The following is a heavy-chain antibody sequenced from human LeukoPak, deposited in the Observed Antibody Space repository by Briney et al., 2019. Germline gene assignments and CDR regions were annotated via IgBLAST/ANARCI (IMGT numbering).Heavy chain of an antibody. Sequence: GGSLRLSCAVSGFTFSSYWMNWVHQAPGKGLEWVASIKQDGSEKSYVDSVKGRFTISRDNAKNSLYLQMSSLRAEDTAVYYCARDGTAPGLYFDLWGQGTLVTVSS. D-gene: IGHD6-13*01. CDR1: GFTFSSYW. J-gene: IGHJ4*01. V-gene: IGHV3-7*01. CDR3: ARDGTAPGLYFDL. CDR2: IKQDGSEK.